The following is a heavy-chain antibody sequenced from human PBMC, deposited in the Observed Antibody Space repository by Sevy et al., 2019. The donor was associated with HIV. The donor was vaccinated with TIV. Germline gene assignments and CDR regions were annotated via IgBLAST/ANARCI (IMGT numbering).Heavy chain of an antibody. Sequence: GGSLRLSCAASGFSLSSNWMSWVRQAPGKGLEWLANIKQDGSEKFYVDSVKGRFTISRDNAKNSLYLQMNSLRDEDTAMYFCVRDKEVGASILDAWGQGTPVTVSS. CDR2: IKQDGSEK. CDR1: GFSLSSNW. D-gene: IGHD1-26*01. V-gene: IGHV3-7*03. J-gene: IGHJ5*02. CDR3: VRDKEVGASILDA.